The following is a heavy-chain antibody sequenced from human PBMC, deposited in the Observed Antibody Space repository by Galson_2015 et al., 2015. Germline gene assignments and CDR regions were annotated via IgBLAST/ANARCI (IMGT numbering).Heavy chain of an antibody. CDR2: INAGNGNT. CDR3: AREKLGRTIFGVVTSYYYGMDV. CDR1: GYTFTSYA. J-gene: IGHJ6*02. V-gene: IGHV1-3*01. D-gene: IGHD3-3*01. Sequence: SVKVSCKASGYTFTSYAMHWVRQAPGQRLEWMGWINAGNGNTKYSQKFQGRVTITRDTSASTAYMELSSLRSEDTAVYYCAREKLGRTIFGVVTSYYYGMDVWGQGTTVTVSS.